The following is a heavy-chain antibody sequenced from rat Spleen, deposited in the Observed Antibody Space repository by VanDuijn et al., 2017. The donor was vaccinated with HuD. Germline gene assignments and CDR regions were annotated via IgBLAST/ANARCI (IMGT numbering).Heavy chain of an antibody. Sequence: EVQLVESGGGLVQPGRSLQLSCAASGFTFNNYDMAWVRQTTTKGLAWAASTSPRGGGTYYRDTVQGRFTVSRDNARSTQYLQMDSLRSEDTATYYCARQDTSGYSNWFTYWGQGTLVTVSS. D-gene: IGHD4-3*01. J-gene: IGHJ3*01. CDR3: ARQDTSGYSNWFTY. V-gene: IGHV5S13*01. CDR1: GFTFNNYD. CDR2: TSPRGGGT.